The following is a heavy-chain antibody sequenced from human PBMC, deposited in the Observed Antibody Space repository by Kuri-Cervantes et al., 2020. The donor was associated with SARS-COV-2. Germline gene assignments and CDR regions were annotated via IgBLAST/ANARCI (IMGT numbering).Heavy chain of an antibody. CDR1: GLTLKNHA. Sequence: GESLKISCTASGLTLKNHAMNWVRQAPGKGLEWVSGISGSGEDTQYVDFAKGRFTIYRDNSKNTLYLQMNSLRAEDTAVYYCAKAFCSSTSCYTGNLDYWGQGTLVTVSS. CDR2: ISGSGEDT. V-gene: IGHV3-23*01. CDR3: AKAFCSSTSCYTGNLDY. D-gene: IGHD2-2*02. J-gene: IGHJ4*02.